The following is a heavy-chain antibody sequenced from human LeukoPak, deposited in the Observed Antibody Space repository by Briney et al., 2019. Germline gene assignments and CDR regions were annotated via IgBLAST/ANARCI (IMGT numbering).Heavy chain of an antibody. CDR2: ISSSSSYI. Sequence: GGSLRLFCAASGFTFSSYSMNWVRQAPGKGLEWVSSISSSSSYIYYADSVKGRFTISRDNAKNSLYLQMNSLRAEDTAVYYCARDRRLTYDYVWGSYRSRSDAFDIWGQGTMVTVSS. J-gene: IGHJ3*02. CDR1: GFTFSSYS. D-gene: IGHD3-16*02. CDR3: ARDRRLTYDYVWGSYRSRSDAFDI. V-gene: IGHV3-21*01.